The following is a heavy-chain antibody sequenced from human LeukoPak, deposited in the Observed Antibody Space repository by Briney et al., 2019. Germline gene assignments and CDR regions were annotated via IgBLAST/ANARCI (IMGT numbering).Heavy chain of an antibody. CDR2: INHSGST. V-gene: IGHV4-34*01. CDR1: GGSFSGYY. D-gene: IGHD6-13*01. Sequence: KPSETLSLTCAVYGGSFSGYYWSWIRQPPGKGPEWIGEINHSGSTNYNPSLKSRVTISVDTSKNQFSLKLSSVTAADTAVYYCARESAGTLVYWGQGTLVTVSS. CDR3: ARESAGTLVY. J-gene: IGHJ4*02.